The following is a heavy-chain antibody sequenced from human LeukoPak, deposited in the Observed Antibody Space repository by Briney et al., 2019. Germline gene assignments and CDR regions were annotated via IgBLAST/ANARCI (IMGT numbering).Heavy chain of an antibody. CDR1: GFTFSRYW. J-gene: IGHJ6*02. D-gene: IGHD2-21*01. Sequence: PGGSLRLSCAASGFTFSRYWMSWVRQVPRKGLEWVANIKQDGGEKYYVDSVKGRFTISRGNAKNSLYLQMNSLRAEDTAVYYCARELAQRLLRFLDYYYYGMDVWGQGTTVTVSS. CDR2: IKQDGGEK. CDR3: ARELAQRLLRFLDYYYYGMDV. V-gene: IGHV3-7*03.